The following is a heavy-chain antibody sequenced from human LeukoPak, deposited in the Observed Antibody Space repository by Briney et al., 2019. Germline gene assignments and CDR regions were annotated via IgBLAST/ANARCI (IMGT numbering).Heavy chain of an antibody. V-gene: IGHV3-74*01. Sequence: GGSLRLSCTASGFEFPSYWMHWVRQAPGQGLVWVSCIKSDGSSTSYADSVKGRFTISRDNAKNTLYLQMNSLRAEDTAVYYCARGPLGTGEIDYWGQGTLVTVSS. J-gene: IGHJ4*02. CDR3: ARGPLGTGEIDY. D-gene: IGHD1-1*01. CDR2: IKSDGSST. CDR1: GFEFPSYW.